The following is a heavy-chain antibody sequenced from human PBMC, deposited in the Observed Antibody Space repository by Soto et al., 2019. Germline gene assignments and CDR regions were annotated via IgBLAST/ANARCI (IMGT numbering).Heavy chain of an antibody. V-gene: IGHV4-34*01. J-gene: IGHJ6*02. CDR3: SAYYYYGMDV. CDR2: INHSGST. Sequence: SETLSLTCAVYGGSFSGYYWSWIRQPPGKGLEWIGEINHSGSTNYNPSLKSRVTISVDTSKNQFSLKLSSVTAADTAVYYCSAYYYYGMDVWGQGTTVTVSS. CDR1: GGSFSGYY.